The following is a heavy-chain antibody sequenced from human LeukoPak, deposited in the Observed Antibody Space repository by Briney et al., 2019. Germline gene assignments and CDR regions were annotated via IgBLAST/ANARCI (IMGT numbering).Heavy chain of an antibody. CDR2: IYYSGST. Sequence: SETLSLTCTVSGGSISSSSYYWGWIRQPPGKGLERIGSIYYSGSTYYNPSLKSRVTISVDTSKNQFSLKLSSVTAADTAVYYCARLFARGYYDSSGWIDYWGQGTLVTVSS. V-gene: IGHV4-39*01. CDR3: ARLFARGYYDSSGWIDY. D-gene: IGHD3-22*01. CDR1: GGSISSSSYY. J-gene: IGHJ4*02.